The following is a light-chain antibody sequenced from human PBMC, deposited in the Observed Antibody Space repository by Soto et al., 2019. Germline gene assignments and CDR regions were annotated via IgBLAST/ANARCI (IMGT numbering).Light chain of an antibody. CDR3: QQYDKWPRT. V-gene: IGKV3-15*01. CDR1: QSFSTN. CDR2: FAS. J-gene: IGKJ1*01. Sequence: VMTQSPATLSVSPGETAALSCRASQSFSTNLACYQQKPGQPPRLLIYFASTRATAVPARFTAGGSGTEFTLTISSLQSDDLAVYYCQQYDKWPRTFGQGTKVDIK.